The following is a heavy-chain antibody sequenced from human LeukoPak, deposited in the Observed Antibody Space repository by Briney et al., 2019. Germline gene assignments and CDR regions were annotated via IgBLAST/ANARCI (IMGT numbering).Heavy chain of an antibody. CDR2: ISGSGGST. D-gene: IGHD3-16*02. V-gene: IGHV3-23*01. J-gene: IGHJ4*02. CDR3: AKDRLRLGELSLPLDY. CDR1: GFTFSSYG. Sequence: GGSLRLSCAASGFTFSSYGMSWLRQAPGKGLEWVSAISGSGGSTYYADSVKGRFTIYRDNSKNTLYLQMNRLRVEDTDVYYCAKDRLRLGELSLPLDYWGQGTLVTVSS.